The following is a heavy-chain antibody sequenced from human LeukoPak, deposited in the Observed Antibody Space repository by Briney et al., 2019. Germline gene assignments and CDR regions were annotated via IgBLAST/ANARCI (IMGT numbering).Heavy chain of an antibody. CDR1: GFTVSSNY. J-gene: IGHJ4*02. V-gene: IGHV3-66*01. CDR3: AREGAVAALDY. Sequence: GGSLRLSCAASGFTVSSNYMSWVRQAPGKGLEWVSVIYSGGSTYYADSVKGRFTISRGNSKNTLYLQMNSLRAEDTAVYYCAREGAVAALDYWGQGTLVTVSS. D-gene: IGHD6-19*01. CDR2: IYSGGST.